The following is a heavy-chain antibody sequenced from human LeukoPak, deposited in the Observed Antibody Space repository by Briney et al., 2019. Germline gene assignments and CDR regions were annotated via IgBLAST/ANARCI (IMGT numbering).Heavy chain of an antibody. J-gene: IGHJ4*02. CDR1: GFTFSSYA. V-gene: IGHV3-23*01. CDR3: ARKEIQIPLRYFDY. CDR2: ISGSGGST. Sequence: GPLRLSCAASGFTFSSYAMNWVRQAPGKGLEWVSAISGSGGSTYYADSVKGRFTISRDNSKNTLYLQMNRLRVEDTAVYYCARKEIQIPLRYFDYWGQGSLVTVSS. D-gene: IGHD3-9*01.